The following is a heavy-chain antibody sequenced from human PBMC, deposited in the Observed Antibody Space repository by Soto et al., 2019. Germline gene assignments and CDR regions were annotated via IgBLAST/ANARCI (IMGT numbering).Heavy chain of an antibody. J-gene: IGHJ4*02. CDR3: AKDPSGGWGMPNDY. CDR2: ISGSGGST. V-gene: IGHV3-23*01. CDR1: GFTFSSYA. Sequence: EEQLLESGGDLVQPGGSLRLSCAASGFTFSSYAMSWVRQAPGKGLEWVSDISGSGGSTFYADSVKGRFTISRDNSKNTLYLQMNSLRAEDTAVYYCAKDPSGGWGMPNDYWGPGTLVTVSS. D-gene: IGHD2-8*02.